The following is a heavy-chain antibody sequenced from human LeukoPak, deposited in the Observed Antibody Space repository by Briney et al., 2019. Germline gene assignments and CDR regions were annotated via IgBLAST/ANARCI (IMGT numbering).Heavy chain of an antibody. J-gene: IGHJ4*02. CDR1: GGSIRSNY. Sequence: SETLSLTCTVSGGSIRSNYWSWIRQPPGKGLEWIGYIYYSGSTNYNPSLKSRVTISVDTPKNQFSLKLSSVTAADTAVYYCARSGDSSSSFGDYWGQGTLVTVSS. V-gene: IGHV4-59*01. CDR3: ARSGDSSSSFGDY. CDR2: IYYSGST. D-gene: IGHD6-6*01.